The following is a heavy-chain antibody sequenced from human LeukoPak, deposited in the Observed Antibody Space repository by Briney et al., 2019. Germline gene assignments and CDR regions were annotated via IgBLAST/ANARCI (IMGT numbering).Heavy chain of an antibody. J-gene: IGHJ4*02. CDR3: STTYYYDSSEGY. CDR2: IKSKTDGGTT. D-gene: IGHD3-22*01. Sequence: GGSLRLSCAASGFTFSNAWMSWVRQAPGKGLEWVGRIKSKTDGGTTDYAAPVKGRFTISRDDSKNTLYLQMNSLKTEDTAVYYCSTTYYYDSSEGYWGQGTLVTVSS. V-gene: IGHV3-15*01. CDR1: GFTFSNAW.